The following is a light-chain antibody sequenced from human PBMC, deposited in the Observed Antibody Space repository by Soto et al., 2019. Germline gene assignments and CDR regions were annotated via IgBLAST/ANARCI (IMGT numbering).Light chain of an antibody. V-gene: IGLV2-14*01. Sequence: QSVLTQPASVSGSPGQSITISCTGTSRYVGGYDYVSWYQQLPGKAPKLMIYDVNNRPSGVSNRFSGSKSGNTASLTISGLQAEDEADYYCSSYTGTSTFVFGGGTKVTVL. CDR2: DVN. CDR3: SSYTGTSTFV. J-gene: IGLJ1*01. CDR1: SRYVGGYDY.